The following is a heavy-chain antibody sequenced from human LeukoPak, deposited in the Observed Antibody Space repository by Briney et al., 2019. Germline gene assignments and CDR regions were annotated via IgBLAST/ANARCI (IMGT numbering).Heavy chain of an antibody. CDR1: GFTFSSYA. J-gene: IGHJ4*02. CDR3: AKVPSSGSSYFDY. V-gene: IGHV3-23*01. D-gene: IGHD1-26*01. Sequence: GGSLRLSCAASGFTFSSYAMSWVRQAPGKGLEWVSAISGSCSTIYYADSVKGRFTISRDNARNSLYLQMNSLRAEDTAVYYCAKVPSSGSSYFDYWGQGTLVTVSS. CDR2: ISGSCSTI.